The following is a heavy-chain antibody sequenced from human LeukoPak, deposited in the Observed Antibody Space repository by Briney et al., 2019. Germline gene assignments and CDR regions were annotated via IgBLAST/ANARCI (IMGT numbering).Heavy chain of an antibody. V-gene: IGHV3-33*01. CDR1: GFTFSNYD. J-gene: IGHJ4*02. Sequence: PGGSLRLSCAASGFTFSNYDMHWVRRAPDKGLEWVAVIWYDGNNKYYADSVKGRFTISRDNSKNTLYLQMNSLRAEDTAVYYCASDSSGSVDYWGQGTLVTVSS. CDR2: IWYDGNNK. D-gene: IGHD3-22*01. CDR3: ASDSSGSVDY.